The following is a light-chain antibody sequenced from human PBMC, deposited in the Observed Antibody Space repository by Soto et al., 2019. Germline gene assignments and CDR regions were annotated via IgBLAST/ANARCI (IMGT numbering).Light chain of an antibody. V-gene: IGLV2-14*03. CDR3: VSYTTSSNDV. J-gene: IGLJ1*01. CDR2: DVR. CDR1: MRVVGSYNY. Sequence: QSALTQPASVFGSPGQSITIPCTGTMRVVGSYNYVSWYLQYPGKAPKLLIYDVRTRPSGVSDRFSGSQSGNTASLTISGLRAEDEADYSCVSYTTSSNDVFGTGTKATVL.